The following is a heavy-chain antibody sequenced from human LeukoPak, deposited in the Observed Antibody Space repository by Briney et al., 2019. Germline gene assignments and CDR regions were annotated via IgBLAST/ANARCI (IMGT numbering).Heavy chain of an antibody. J-gene: IGHJ4*02. CDR2: IYYSGST. Sequence: SETLSLTCTVSGGSISSYYWSWIRQPPGKGLEWIGYIYYSGSTNYNPSLKSRVTISVDTSKNQFSLKLSSVTAADTAVYYCARLRLGGLDYWGQGTLVTVSS. CDR3: ARLRLGGLDY. V-gene: IGHV4-59*01. D-gene: IGHD3-16*01. CDR1: GGSISSYY.